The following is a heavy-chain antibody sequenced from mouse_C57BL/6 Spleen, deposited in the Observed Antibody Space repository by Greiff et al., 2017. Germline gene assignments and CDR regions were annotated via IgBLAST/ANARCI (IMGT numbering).Heavy chain of an antibody. CDR1: GYTFTDYY. CDR3: ARSMNYGYPYYFDY. J-gene: IGHJ2*01. Sequence: VQLQQSGAELVRPGASVKLSCKASGYTFTDYYINWVKQRPGQGLEWIARIYPGSGNTYYNEKFKGKATLTAEKSSSTAYMQLSSLTSEDSAVYFCARSMNYGYPYYFDYWGQGTTLTVSS. CDR2: IYPGSGNT. D-gene: IGHD2-2*01. V-gene: IGHV1-76*01.